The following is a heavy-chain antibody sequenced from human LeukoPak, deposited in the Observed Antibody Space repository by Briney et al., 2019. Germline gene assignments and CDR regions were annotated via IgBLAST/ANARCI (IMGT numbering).Heavy chain of an antibody. J-gene: IGHJ4*02. V-gene: IGHV3-23*01. CDR1: GFTFSSYA. CDR3: AKTGGDYVWGSYRSDYYFDY. CDR2: ISGSGGST. D-gene: IGHD3-16*02. Sequence: PGVSLRLSCAASGFTFSSYAMSWVRQAPGKGLEWVSAISGSGGSTYYADSVKGRFTISRDNSKNTLYLQMNSLRAEDTAVYYCAKTGGDYVWGSYRSDYYFDYWGQGTLVTVSS.